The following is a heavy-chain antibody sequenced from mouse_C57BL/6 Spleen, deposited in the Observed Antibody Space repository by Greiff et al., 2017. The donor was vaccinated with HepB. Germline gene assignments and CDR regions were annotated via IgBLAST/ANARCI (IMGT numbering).Heavy chain of an antibody. Sequence: VQLKQSGPGLVKPSQSLSLTCSVTGYSITSGYYWNWIRQFPGNKLEWMGYISYDGSNNYNPSLKNRISITRDTSKNQFFLKLNSVTTEDTATYYCAREDSHYYGSSPFDYWGQGTTLTVSS. CDR3: AREDSHYYGSSPFDY. CDR1: GYSITSGYY. CDR2: ISYDGSN. V-gene: IGHV3-6*01. J-gene: IGHJ2*01. D-gene: IGHD1-1*01.